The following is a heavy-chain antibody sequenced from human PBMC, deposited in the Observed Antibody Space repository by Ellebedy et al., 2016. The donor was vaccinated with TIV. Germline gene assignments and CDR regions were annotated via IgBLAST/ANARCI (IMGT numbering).Heavy chain of an antibody. CDR3: ARDAWGRDAFDI. D-gene: IGHD7-27*01. V-gene: IGHV4-4*07. CDR2: FYTRGDT. Sequence: GSLRLXCRVSGDPITSSYWTWLRQPAGKGLEWVARFYTRGDTNYNSSLKSRVAMSVDTSKEQFSLELTSVTAADTAVYYCARDAWGRDAFDIWGQGTMVTVSS. CDR1: GDPITSSY. J-gene: IGHJ3*02.